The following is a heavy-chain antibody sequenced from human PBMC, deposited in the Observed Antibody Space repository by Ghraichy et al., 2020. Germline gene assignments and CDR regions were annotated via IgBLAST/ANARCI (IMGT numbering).Heavy chain of an antibody. J-gene: IGHJ6*02. D-gene: IGHD5-12*01. CDR3: AKGYSGYYRPTPYYHYYGMDA. V-gene: IGHV3-9*01. CDR2: ISWNSGSI. CDR1: GFTFDDYA. Sequence: SLNISCAASGFTFDDYAMYWVRQAPGKGLEWVSGISWNSGSIDYADSVKGRFTISRDNAKNSLYLQMNSLRAEDTALYYCAKGYSGYYRPTPYYHYYGMDAWGQGTTVTVSS.